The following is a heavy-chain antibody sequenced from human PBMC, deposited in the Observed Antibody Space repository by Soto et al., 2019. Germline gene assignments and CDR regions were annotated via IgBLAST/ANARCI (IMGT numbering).Heavy chain of an antibody. J-gene: IGHJ3*02. CDR3: AREIYDSSGYDDAFDI. CDR2: IYYSGST. V-gene: IGHV4-31*02. Sequence: SETLSLTCTVSGGSISTNTHYWSWIRQHPGKGLEWIGYIYYSGSTYYNPSLKSRVTISVDTSKNQFSLKLSSVTAADTAVYYCAREIYDSSGYDDAFDIWGQGTMVTVSS. CDR1: GGSISTNTHY. D-gene: IGHD3-22*01.